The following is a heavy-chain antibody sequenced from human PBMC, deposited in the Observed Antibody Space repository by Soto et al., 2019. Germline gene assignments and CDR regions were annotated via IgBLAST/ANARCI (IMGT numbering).Heavy chain of an antibody. J-gene: IGHJ2*01. CDR2: IYYSGST. Sequence: KGLEWIGYIYYSGSTNYNHSLKSRVTIPVDTSKNKFSLKLSSVTAADTAVYYCAFFFSSRRRHTSSLHGLGILLNRSSDL. D-gene: IGHD1-26*01. CDR3: AFFFSSRRRHTSSLHGLGILLNRSSDL. V-gene: IGHV4-59*01.